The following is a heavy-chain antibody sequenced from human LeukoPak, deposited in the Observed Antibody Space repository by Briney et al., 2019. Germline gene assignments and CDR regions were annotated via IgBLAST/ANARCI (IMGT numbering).Heavy chain of an antibody. J-gene: IGHJ4*02. CDR3: AKATIEQWLVKVDSFDS. CDR2: ISGGGDTT. CDR1: GFTFSSYS. D-gene: IGHD6-19*01. V-gene: IGHV3-23*01. Sequence: GGSLRLSCAASGFTFSSYSMNWVRQAPGKGLEWVSSISGGGDTTYYADSVKGRFTISRDNSKNTLYLQMNSLRAEDTAIYYCAKATIEQWLVKVDSFDSWGQGTLVTVSS.